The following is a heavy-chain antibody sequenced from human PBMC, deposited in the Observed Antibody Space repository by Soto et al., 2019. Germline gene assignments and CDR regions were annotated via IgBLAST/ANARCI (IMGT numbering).Heavy chain of an antibody. CDR2: ISYDGSNK. J-gene: IGHJ6*02. D-gene: IGHD6-19*01. Sequence: GGSLRLSCAASGFTFSSYAMHWVRQAPGKGLEWVAVISYDGSNKYYADSVKGRFTISRDNSKNTLYLQMNSLRAEDTAVYYCARDTSSGIAVAGTWVDYYYYGMDVWGQGTTVTVSS. V-gene: IGHV3-30-3*01. CDR1: GFTFSSYA. CDR3: ARDTSSGIAVAGTWVDYYYYGMDV.